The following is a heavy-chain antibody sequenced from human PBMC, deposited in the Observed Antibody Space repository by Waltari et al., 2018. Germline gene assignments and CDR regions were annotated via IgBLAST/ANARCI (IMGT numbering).Heavy chain of an antibody. CDR1: GGSFSDYY. V-gene: IGHV4-34*01. CDR3: AIGPTSNSHDCDF. J-gene: IGHJ4*02. D-gene: IGHD3-3*01. CDR2: ISPCGGT. Sequence: QVQLQQWGAGLLKPSETLSLTCTVYGGSFSDYYWSWVRQPPGKGLECIGEISPCGGTTYNPSLSIRVTISLDTSKIQVSLDLPSVTAADTAVYYCAIGPTSNSHDCDFWGPGTRVTVSP.